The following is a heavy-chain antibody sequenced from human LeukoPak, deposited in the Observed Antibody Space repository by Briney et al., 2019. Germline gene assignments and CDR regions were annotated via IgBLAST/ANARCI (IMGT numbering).Heavy chain of an antibody. Sequence: PGRSLRLSCAASGFTFSSYWMHWVRQAPGKGLVWVSRINTDGSSTSYADSVKGRFTISRDNAKNTLYLQMNSLRAEDTAVDYCARESGIAAALDLWGQGTLVTVSS. CDR2: INTDGSST. D-gene: IGHD6-13*01. CDR3: ARESGIAAALDL. V-gene: IGHV3-74*01. CDR1: GFTFSSYW. J-gene: IGHJ5*02.